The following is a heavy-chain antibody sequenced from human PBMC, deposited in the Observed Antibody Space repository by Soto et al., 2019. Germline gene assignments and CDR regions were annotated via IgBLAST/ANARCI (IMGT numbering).Heavy chain of an antibody. CDR1: GYSFSSYW. V-gene: IGHV5-51*01. Sequence: GESLKISCKGSGYSFSSYWIAWVRQMPGKGLEWMGIISPGDSDTKYSQSFQGQVTISADKSISTAFLQWNSLKASDTAMYYCARHDTYYDILTGYCLNYWGQGTPVTVSS. J-gene: IGHJ4*02. CDR2: ISPGDSDT. CDR3: ARHDTYYDILTGYCLNY. D-gene: IGHD3-9*01.